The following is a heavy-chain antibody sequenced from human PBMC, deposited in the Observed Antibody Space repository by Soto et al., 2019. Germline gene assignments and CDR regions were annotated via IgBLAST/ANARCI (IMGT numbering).Heavy chain of an antibody. CDR1: GGSISSGGYY. CDR3: ARDVGSGFGDHYYGMDV. Sequence: QVQLQESGPGLVKPSQTLSLTCTVSGGSISSGGYYWSWIRQHPGKGLEWIGYIYYSGSTYYNPSLNSRVTISVITSKNQFSLKLSSVTAADTAVYYCARDVGSGFGDHYYGMDVWGQGTTVTVSS. V-gene: IGHV4-31*03. D-gene: IGHD3-10*01. J-gene: IGHJ6*02. CDR2: IYYSGST.